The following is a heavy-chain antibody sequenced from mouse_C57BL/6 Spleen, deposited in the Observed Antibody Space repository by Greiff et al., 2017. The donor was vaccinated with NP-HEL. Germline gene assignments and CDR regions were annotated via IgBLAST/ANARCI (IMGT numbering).Heavy chain of an antibody. CDR2: IDPSDSYT. CDR1: GYTFTSYW. Sequence: QVQLQQPGAELVKPGASVKLSCKASGYTFTSYWMQWVKQRPGQGLEWIGEIDPSDSYTNYNQKFKGKATLTVDTSSSTAYMQLSSLTSEDSAVYYCATYYAYAMDYWGQGTSVTVSS. CDR3: ATYYAYAMDY. J-gene: IGHJ4*01. D-gene: IGHD2-10*01. V-gene: IGHV1-50*01.